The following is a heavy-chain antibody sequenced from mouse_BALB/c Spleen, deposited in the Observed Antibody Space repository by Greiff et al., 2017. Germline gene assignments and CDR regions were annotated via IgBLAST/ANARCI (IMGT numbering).Heavy chain of an antibody. CDR3: TRHAYYGYAMDY. V-gene: IGHV1S34*01. J-gene: IGHJ4*01. Sequence: LVKTGASVKISCKASGYSFTGYYMHWVKQSHGKSLEWIGYISCYNGATSYNQKFKGKATFTVDTSASTAYMELSSLTNEDSAVYYCTRHAYYGYAMDYWGQGTSVTVSS. CDR2: ISCYNGAT. CDR1: GYSFTGYY. D-gene: IGHD2-10*01.